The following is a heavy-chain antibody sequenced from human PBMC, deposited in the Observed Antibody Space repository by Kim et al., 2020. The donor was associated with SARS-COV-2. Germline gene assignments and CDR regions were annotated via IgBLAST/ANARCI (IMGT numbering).Heavy chain of an antibody. J-gene: IGHJ4*02. D-gene: IGHD1-7*01. Sequence: TNHNPSLKSRVTISVDTSKNQFSLKLSSVTAADTAVYYCARGRTGTTIDYWGQGTLVTVSS. CDR2: T. CDR3: ARGRTGTTIDY. V-gene: IGHV4-34*01.